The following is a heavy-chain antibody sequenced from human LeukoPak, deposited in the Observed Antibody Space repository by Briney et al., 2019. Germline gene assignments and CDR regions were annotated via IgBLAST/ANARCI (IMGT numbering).Heavy chain of an antibody. Sequence: GGSLRPSCAASGFTFSSFGMHWVRQAPGKGLEWVAVIWYDASNKYYADSVKGRFTISRHNFKNTLYLQMNSLRDDDTAVYYCVRGVGVSRFNYLDSWGQGTLVIVSS. J-gene: IGHJ4*02. V-gene: IGHV3-33*01. CDR2: IWYDASNK. CDR1: GFTFSSFG. CDR3: VRGVGVSRFNYLDS. D-gene: IGHD6-13*01.